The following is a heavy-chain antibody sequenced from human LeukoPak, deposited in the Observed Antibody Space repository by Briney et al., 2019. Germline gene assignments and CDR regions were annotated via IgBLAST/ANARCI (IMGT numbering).Heavy chain of an antibody. Sequence: ASVTVSCKASGYTFTSYDINWVRQAPGQGLEWMGWMNPNSGNTDYAQKFQGRVTMTRNTSISTAYMELSSLRSEDTAVYYCARGADLDYDFWSGPRPYYYYGMDVWGQGTTVTVSS. D-gene: IGHD3-3*01. J-gene: IGHJ6*02. CDR3: ARGADLDYDFWSGPRPYYYYGMDV. V-gene: IGHV1-8*01. CDR2: MNPNSGNT. CDR1: GYTFTSYD.